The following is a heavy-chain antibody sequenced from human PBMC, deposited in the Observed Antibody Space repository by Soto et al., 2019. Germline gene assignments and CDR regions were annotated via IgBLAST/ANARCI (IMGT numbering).Heavy chain of an antibody. D-gene: IGHD6-13*01. CDR3: ARDQSSSWRLENWFDP. CDR2: ISAYNGNK. V-gene: IGHV1-18*01. CDR1: GYTFTSYG. Sequence: ASVKVSCKASGYTFTSYGISWVRQDPGQGLEWMGWISAYNGNKNYAQKLQGRVTMTTDTSTSTAYMELRSLRSDDTAVYYCARDQSSSWRLENWFDPWGQGTLVTVSS. J-gene: IGHJ5*02.